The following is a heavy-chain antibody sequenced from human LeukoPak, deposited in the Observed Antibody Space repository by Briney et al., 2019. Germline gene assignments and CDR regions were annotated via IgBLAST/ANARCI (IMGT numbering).Heavy chain of an antibody. CDR3: ARTGITGTTNYYYYYMDV. D-gene: IGHD1-7*01. J-gene: IGHJ6*03. Sequence: SETLSLTCTVSGGSISRYYWSWIRQPPGKGLEWIGYIYCSGSTKYNPSLKSRVTISVDTSKNQFSLKLSSVTAADTAIYYCARTGITGTTNYYYYYMDVWGKGTTVTVSS. V-gene: IGHV4-59*08. CDR2: IYCSGST. CDR1: GGSISRYY.